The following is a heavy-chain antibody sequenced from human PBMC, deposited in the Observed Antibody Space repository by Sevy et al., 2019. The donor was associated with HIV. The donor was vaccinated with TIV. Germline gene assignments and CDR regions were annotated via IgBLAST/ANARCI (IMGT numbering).Heavy chain of an antibody. V-gene: IGHV3-7*01. J-gene: IGHJ5*02. CDR1: GFTFSSYW. CDR3: ARERAAAGTYLWFDP. D-gene: IGHD6-13*01. Sequence: GVSLRLSCAASGFTFSSYWMSWVRQAPGKGLEWVANIKQDGSEKYYVDSVKGRFTISRDNAKNSLYLQMNSLRAEDTAVYYCARERAAAGTYLWFDPWGQGTLVTVSS. CDR2: IKQDGSEK.